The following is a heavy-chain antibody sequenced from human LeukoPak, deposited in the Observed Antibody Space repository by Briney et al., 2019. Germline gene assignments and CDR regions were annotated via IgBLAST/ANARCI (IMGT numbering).Heavy chain of an antibody. D-gene: IGHD2-15*01. J-gene: IGHJ5*02. CDR2: ISAYNGNT. CDR3: ARDLGYCRGGSCYWGWFDP. CDR1: GYTFTSYG. Sequence: ASVKVSCKASGYTFTSYGISWVRQAPGQGREWMGWISAYNGNTNYAQKLQGRVTMTTDTSTSTAYMELRSLRSDDTAVYYCARDLGYCRGGSCYWGWFDPWGQGTLVTVSS. V-gene: IGHV1-18*01.